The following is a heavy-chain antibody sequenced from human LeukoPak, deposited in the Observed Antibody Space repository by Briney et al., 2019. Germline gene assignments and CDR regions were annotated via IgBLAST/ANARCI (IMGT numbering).Heavy chain of an antibody. Sequence: ASVKVSCKASGYTFTGYYMHWVRQATGQGLEWMGWINPNSGGTNYAQKFQGRVTMPRDTSISTAYMELSRLRSDDTAVYYCARDLRVIWRKTYNWFDPWGQGTLVTVSS. J-gene: IGHJ5*02. CDR1: GYTFTGYY. V-gene: IGHV1-2*02. CDR3: ARDLRVIWRKTYNWFDP. CDR2: INPNSGGT. D-gene: IGHD2-21*01.